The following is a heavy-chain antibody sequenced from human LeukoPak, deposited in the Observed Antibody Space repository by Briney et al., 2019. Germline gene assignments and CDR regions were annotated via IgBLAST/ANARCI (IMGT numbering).Heavy chain of an antibody. CDR2: ISAYNRDT. Sequence: ASVKVSCTASGFTFTRYGISWVRQAPGQGLEWMGWISAYNRDTKYAQNFQGRVTMTTDTSTSTAYMELRSLRSDDTAVYYCARDLSNTSGFKVVVDYWGQGTLVTVSS. J-gene: IGHJ4*02. D-gene: IGHD3-22*01. V-gene: IGHV1-18*01. CDR3: ARDLSNTSGFKVVVDY. CDR1: GFTFTRYG.